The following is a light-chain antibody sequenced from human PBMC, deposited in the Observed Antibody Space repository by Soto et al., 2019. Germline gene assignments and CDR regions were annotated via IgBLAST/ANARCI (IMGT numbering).Light chain of an antibody. J-gene: IGKJ1*01. CDR3: QQSYGTPWT. CDR2: AAS. Sequence: DIHMTLSPSSLSASVGDRVTIACRASQSISSSLNWYQQTPGKAPQLLIYAASSLHSGVPSRFSASGSGTDFTLTIISLQPEDFATYYCQQSYGTPWTFGQGTRWIS. CDR1: QSISSS. V-gene: IGKV1-39*01.